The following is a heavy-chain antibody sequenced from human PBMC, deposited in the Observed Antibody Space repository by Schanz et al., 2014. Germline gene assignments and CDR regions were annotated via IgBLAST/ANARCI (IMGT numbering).Heavy chain of an antibody. CDR1: GFTFSDYY. Sequence: QVQLVESGGGLVKPGGSLRLSCAASGFTFSDYYMSWIRQAPGKGLEWVSYISSSGSYTNYAGSVKGRFTTSRDNGKKSMYLQMNSLRAEDTAVYYCAKGMELLPVYFHYWGQGTLVTVSS. CDR3: AKGMELLPVYFHY. J-gene: IGHJ4*02. CDR2: ISSSGSYT. V-gene: IGHV3-11*05. D-gene: IGHD1-7*01.